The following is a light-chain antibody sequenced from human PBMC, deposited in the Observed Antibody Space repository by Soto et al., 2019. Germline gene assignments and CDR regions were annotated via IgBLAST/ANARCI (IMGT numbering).Light chain of an antibody. V-gene: IGLV2-11*01. Sequence: QSALTQPRSVSGSPGQSVTISCTGTSSDVGGYNYVSWYQQHPGKAPKLMIYDVSKRPSGVPDRFSGSKPGNTASLTISGLQAEDEADYYCCSYAGSYTPVVFGGGTKLTVL. CDR1: SSDVGGYNY. J-gene: IGLJ2*01. CDR2: DVS. CDR3: CSYAGSYTPVV.